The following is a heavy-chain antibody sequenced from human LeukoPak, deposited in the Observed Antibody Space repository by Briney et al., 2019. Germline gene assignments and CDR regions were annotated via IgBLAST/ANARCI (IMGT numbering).Heavy chain of an antibody. V-gene: IGHV3-23*01. CDR1: GFRFSSHA. D-gene: IGHD3-22*01. CDR2: IYGNAGST. Sequence: AGRSLRLSCAASGFRFSSHAMNWVRQAPGKGLEWVSGIYGNAGSTFYADSVRGRFTISRDNSKNTLYLQMDSLRAEDTAIYYCARAGSDNYYSGVNYWGQGTLVTVSS. CDR3: ARAGSDNYYSGVNY. J-gene: IGHJ4*02.